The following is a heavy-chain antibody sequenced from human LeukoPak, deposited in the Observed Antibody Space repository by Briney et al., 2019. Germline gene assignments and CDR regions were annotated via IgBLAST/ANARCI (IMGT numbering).Heavy chain of an antibody. CDR1: AFTFSSYC. CDR3: ARAHSGSYTNYFDY. CDR2: IWYDGSNK. D-gene: IGHD1-26*01. Sequence: GRSLRLSCAASAFTFSSYCMHWVRQAPGKGLEWVAAIWYDGSNKYYADSVKGRFTISRDNSKNTLYLQMNSLRAEDTAVYYCARAHSGSYTNYFDYWGQGTLVTVSS. V-gene: IGHV3-33*01. J-gene: IGHJ4*02.